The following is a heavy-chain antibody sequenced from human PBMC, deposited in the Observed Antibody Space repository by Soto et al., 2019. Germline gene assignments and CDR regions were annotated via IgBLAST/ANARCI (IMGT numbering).Heavy chain of an antibody. CDR3: ARMFGFSYGPANRGMDV. CDR1: GFTLSSYS. D-gene: IGHD5-18*01. Sequence: QVQLVESGGGVAQPGRSLRLFCAASGFTLSSYSLHWVRQSPGKGLEWVAAISSDGTEKHYADSVKGGFTISRDNSKNTLSLQLNSLRTEDTAVYYCARMFGFSYGPANRGMDVWGQGTTVTVSS. V-gene: IGHV3-30*04. J-gene: IGHJ6*02. CDR2: ISSDGTEK.